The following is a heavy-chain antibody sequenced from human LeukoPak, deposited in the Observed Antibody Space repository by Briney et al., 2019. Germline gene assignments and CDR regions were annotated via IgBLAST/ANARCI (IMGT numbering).Heavy chain of an antibody. Sequence: GGSLRLSCAASGFTVSSNYMSWVRQAPGKGLEWVSVIYSGGSTYYADSVKGRFTISRDDSKNTLYLQMNSLRAEDTAVYYCARERTAMVTGFDYWGQGTLVTVSS. CDR3: ARERTAMVTGFDY. V-gene: IGHV3-66*01. CDR1: GFTVSSNY. J-gene: IGHJ4*02. D-gene: IGHD5-18*01. CDR2: IYSGGST.